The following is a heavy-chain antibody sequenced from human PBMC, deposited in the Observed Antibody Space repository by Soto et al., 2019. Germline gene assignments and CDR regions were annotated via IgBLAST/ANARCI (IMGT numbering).Heavy chain of an antibody. CDR3: ARQGGSIARTQFDY. CDR2: IWFDGSDE. V-gene: IGHV3-33*01. J-gene: IGHJ4*02. CDR1: GFAFSRYG. Sequence: QEQLVESGGGVVQPGRSLRLSCAASGFAFSRYGMHWVRQAPGKGLEWVAFIWFDGSDEFYADSVKGRFSVPRHNSKNVLYEQKHSLPDEDTDFYYCARQGGSIARTQFDYWGQGALVIVSS. D-gene: IGHD6-6*01.